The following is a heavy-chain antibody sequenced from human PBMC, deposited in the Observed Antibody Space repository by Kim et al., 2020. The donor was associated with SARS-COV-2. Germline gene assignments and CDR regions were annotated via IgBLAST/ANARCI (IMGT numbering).Heavy chain of an antibody. CDR1: GFTFDDYT. CDR2: ISWDGGST. Sequence: GGSLRLSCAASGFTFDDYTMHWVRQAPGKGLEWVSLISWDGGSTYYADSVKGRFTISRDNSKNSLYLQMNSLRTEDTALYYCAKGWFGDGGYYYYGMDVWGQGTTVTVSS. J-gene: IGHJ6*02. V-gene: IGHV3-43*01. CDR3: AKGWFGDGGYYYYGMDV. D-gene: IGHD3-10*01.